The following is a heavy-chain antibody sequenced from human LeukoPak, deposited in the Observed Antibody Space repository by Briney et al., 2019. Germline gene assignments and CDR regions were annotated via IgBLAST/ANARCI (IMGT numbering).Heavy chain of an antibody. CDR2: ISSSSTTI. CDR3: ARDRGPSYYYGSGSYLPPFDY. D-gene: IGHD3-10*01. Sequence: GGSLRLSCAASGFTFSSYNMNWVRQAPGKGLEWVSYISSSSTTIDYADSVKGRFTISRDNAKNSLYLQMNSLRAEDTAVYYCARDRGPSYYYGSGSYLPPFDYWGQGTPVTVSS. CDR1: GFTFSSYN. J-gene: IGHJ4*02. V-gene: IGHV3-48*01.